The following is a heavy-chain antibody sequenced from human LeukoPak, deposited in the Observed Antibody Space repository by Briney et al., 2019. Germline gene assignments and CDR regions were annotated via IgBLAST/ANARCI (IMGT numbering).Heavy chain of an antibody. CDR1: GGSFSGYY. CDR2: INHSGST. Sequence: PSETLSPTCAVYGGSFSGYYWSWIRQPPGKGLEWIGEINHSGSTNYNPSLKSRVTISVDTSKSQFSLNLSSVTAADTAVYYCARFVLVPAAGAFDIWGQGTMVTVSS. D-gene: IGHD2-2*01. V-gene: IGHV4-34*01. CDR3: ARFVLVPAAGAFDI. J-gene: IGHJ3*02.